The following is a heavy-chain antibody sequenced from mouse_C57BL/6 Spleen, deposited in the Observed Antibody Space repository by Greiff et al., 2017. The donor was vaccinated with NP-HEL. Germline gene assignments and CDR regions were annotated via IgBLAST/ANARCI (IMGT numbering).Heavy chain of an antibody. V-gene: IGHV1-50*01. Sequence: QVHVKQPGAELVKPGASVKLSCKASGYTFTSYWMQWVKQRPGQGLEWIGEIDPSDSYTNYNQKFKGKATLTVDTSSSTAYMQLSSLTSEDSAVYYCARGGGTDWGQGTTLTVSS. J-gene: IGHJ2*01. CDR1: GYTFTSYW. D-gene: IGHD3-3*01. CDR3: ARGGGTD. CDR2: IDPSDSYT.